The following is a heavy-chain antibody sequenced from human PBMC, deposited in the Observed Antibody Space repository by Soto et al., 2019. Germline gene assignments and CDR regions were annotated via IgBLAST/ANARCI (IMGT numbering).Heavy chain of an antibody. Sequence: QMQLVQSGPEVKKPGTSVKVSCKASGFTFNKSAMQWVRQARGQRPEWIGWIVLGSGNTNYAQRSQERVTIIRDMSTSTAYLELSSLRSEDTAVYYGAARISCGSYSYWGQGTLVTVSS. V-gene: IGHV1-58*02. CDR1: GFTFNKSA. J-gene: IGHJ4*02. CDR3: AARISCGSYSY. CDR2: IVLGSGNT. D-gene: IGHD1-26*01.